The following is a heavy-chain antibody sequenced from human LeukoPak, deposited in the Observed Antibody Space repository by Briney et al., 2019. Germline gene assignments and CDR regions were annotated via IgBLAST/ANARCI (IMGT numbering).Heavy chain of an antibody. Sequence: GESLKISCKGSGYSFTSYWIGWVGQMPGKGLEWMGIIYPGDSDTRYSPSFQGQVTISADKSISTAHLQWSSLKASDTAMYYCARPEKVDSSGYFLSDDAFDIWGQGTMVTVSS. CDR1: GYSFTSYW. D-gene: IGHD3-22*01. CDR3: ARPEKVDSSGYFLSDDAFDI. J-gene: IGHJ3*02. V-gene: IGHV5-51*01. CDR2: IYPGDSDT.